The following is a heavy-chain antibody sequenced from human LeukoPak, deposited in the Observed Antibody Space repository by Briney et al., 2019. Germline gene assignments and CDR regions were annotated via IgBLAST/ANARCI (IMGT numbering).Heavy chain of an antibody. CDR2: IIPIFGTA. CDR3: ARRARVQRKWFDP. D-gene: IGHD1-1*01. Sequence: ASVKVSCKASGGTFSSYAISWVRQAPGQGLEWMGGIIPIFGTANYAQKFQGRVTITADESTSTAYMELSSLRSEDTAVYYCARRARVQRKWFDPWGQGTLVTVSS. V-gene: IGHV1-69*13. CDR1: GGTFSSYA. J-gene: IGHJ5*02.